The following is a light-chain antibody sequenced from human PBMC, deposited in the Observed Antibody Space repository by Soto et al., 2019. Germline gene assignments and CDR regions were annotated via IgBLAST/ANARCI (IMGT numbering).Light chain of an antibody. V-gene: IGKV4-1*01. J-gene: IGKJ1*01. CDR2: WAS. CDR1: QSVLYSPHNKNY. Sequence: DIVMTQSPDSLAVSLGERATINCKSSQSVLYSPHNKNYLAWYQQKPGQPPKLLVYWASTRESGVPDRFSGSGSETDFTLTINSLQAEDVAVYDWQQYINAPQTCGQGTKVEIK. CDR3: QQYINAPQT.